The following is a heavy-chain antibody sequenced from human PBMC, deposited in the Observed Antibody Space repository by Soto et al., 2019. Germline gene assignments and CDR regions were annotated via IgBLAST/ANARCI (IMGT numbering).Heavy chain of an antibody. D-gene: IGHD2-15*01. CDR3: ARETPEHDCSDLDY. Sequence: QVQLVESGGGVVQPGRSLRLSCAPSGFTFSKYGMHWVRQAPGKGLEWVAVISYDGSNKYYADSVKGRFTISSHNSKNTLSLHMNSLRAEDTALYYCARETPEHDCSDLDYWGQGTLVTVSS. CDR2: ISYDGSNK. V-gene: IGHV3-30-3*01. J-gene: IGHJ4*02. CDR1: GFTFSKYG.